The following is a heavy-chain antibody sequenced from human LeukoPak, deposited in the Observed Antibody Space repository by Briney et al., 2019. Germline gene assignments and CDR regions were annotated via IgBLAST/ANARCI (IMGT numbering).Heavy chain of an antibody. Sequence: GGSLRLSCAASGFTFSSYAMHWVRQGPGKGLEWVAVISYDGTNKYYADSAKGRFTISRDNSKNTLYLQTNSLRAEDTAVYYCARVGNKLFQQSYYYYYMDVWGKGTTVTVSS. CDR2: ISYDGTNK. CDR3: ARVGNKLFQQSYYYYYMDV. V-gene: IGHV3-30*01. D-gene: IGHD3-10*01. J-gene: IGHJ6*03. CDR1: GFTFSSYA.